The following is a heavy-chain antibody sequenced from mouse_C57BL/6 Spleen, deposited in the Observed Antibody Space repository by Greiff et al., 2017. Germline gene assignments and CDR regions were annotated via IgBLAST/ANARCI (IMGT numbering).Heavy chain of an antibody. Sequence: VQLQQSGPELVKPGASVKIPCKASGYTFTDYNMDWVKQSHGKSLEWIGDIYPNNGGTIYNQKFKGKATLTVDKSSSTAYMELRSLTSEDTAVYYCARERVYYGNPYWYFDVWGTVTTVTVS. CDR3: ARERVYYGNPYWYFDV. V-gene: IGHV1-18*01. CDR1: GYTFTDYN. D-gene: IGHD2-1*01. J-gene: IGHJ1*03. CDR2: IYPNNGGT.